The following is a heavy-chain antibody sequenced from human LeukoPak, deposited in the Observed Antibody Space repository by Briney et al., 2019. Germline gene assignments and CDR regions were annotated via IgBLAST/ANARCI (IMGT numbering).Heavy chain of an antibody. J-gene: IGHJ5*02. V-gene: IGHV4-39*01. CDR3: ARHGYDSSGYYYPAWFDP. CDR1: VGSISSSSYY. Sequence: SETLSLTCTVSVGSISSSSYYWGWIRQPPGKGLEWIGSIYYSGSTYYNPSLKSRVTISVDTSKNQFSLKLSSVTAADTAVYYCARHGYDSSGYYYPAWFDPWGQGTLVTVSS. CDR2: IYYSGST. D-gene: IGHD3-22*01.